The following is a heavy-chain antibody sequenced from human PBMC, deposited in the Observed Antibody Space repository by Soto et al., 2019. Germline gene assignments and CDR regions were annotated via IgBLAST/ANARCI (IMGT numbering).Heavy chain of an antibody. Sequence: PGGSLRLSCAASGFTFGNYAMSWVRQAPEKGLEWVSAISGSGSSTYYADSVKGRFTVSRDNSKNTLYLQMNTLRADDTAVYYCAKGGEFIAVAGTVVWGQGTLVTVSS. CDR2: ISGSGSST. CDR1: GFTFGNYA. V-gene: IGHV3-23*01. CDR3: AKGGEFIAVAGTVV. D-gene: IGHD6-19*01. J-gene: IGHJ4*02.